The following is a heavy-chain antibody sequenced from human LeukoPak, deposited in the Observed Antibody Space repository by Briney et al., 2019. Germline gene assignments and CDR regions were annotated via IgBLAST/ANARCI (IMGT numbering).Heavy chain of an antibody. D-gene: IGHD1-1*01. CDR3: AKDKDPWKGTSISDFDY. CDR2: IRYDGSNK. V-gene: IGHV3-30*02. J-gene: IGHJ4*02. CDR1: GFTFSTYG. Sequence: QSGGSLRLSCAASGFTFSTYGMHWVRQAPGKGLKWVAFIRYDGSNKYYADSVKGRFTISRDNSKNTLYLQMNSLRAEDTAVYFCAKDKDPWKGTSISDFDYWGQGTLVTVSS.